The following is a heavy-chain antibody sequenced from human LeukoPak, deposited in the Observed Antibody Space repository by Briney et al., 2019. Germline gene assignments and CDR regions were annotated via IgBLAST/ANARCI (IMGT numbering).Heavy chain of an antibody. CDR2: MNPNSGNT. Sequence: ASVKVSCKASGYTFTSYDINWVRQATGQGLEWMGWMNPNSGNTGYAQKFQGRVTMTRYTSISTAYMELSSLRSEDTAVYYCARLIPAATYFDYWGQGTLVTVSS. CDR3: ARLIPAATYFDY. D-gene: IGHD2-2*01. V-gene: IGHV1-8*02. CDR1: GYTFTSYD. J-gene: IGHJ4*02.